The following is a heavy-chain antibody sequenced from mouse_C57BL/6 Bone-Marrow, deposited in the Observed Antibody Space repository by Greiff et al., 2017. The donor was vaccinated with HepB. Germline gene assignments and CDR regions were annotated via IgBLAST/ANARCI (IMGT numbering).Heavy chain of an antibody. J-gene: IGHJ1*01. V-gene: IGHV1S56*01. Sequence: VQLQQSGAELVKPGASVKLSCKASGYTFINYDINWVRQRPEQGLEWIGWIFPGDSSTKYNEKFKGKATLTTDKSSSTAYMQRSRLTSEDSAVYFCARSPAYGSSWYFDVWGAGTTVTVSS. CDR2: IFPGDSST. CDR1: GYTFINYD. D-gene: IGHD1-1*01. CDR3: ARSPAYGSSWYFDV.